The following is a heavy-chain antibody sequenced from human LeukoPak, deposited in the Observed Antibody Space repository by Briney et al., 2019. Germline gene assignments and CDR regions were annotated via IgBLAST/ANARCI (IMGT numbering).Heavy chain of an antibody. Sequence: GGSLRLSCAASGFTFSNAWLSWVRQAPGKGLEWVSYISGSGSIIYYADSVKGRFTISRDNAKNSLYLQMNSLGAEDTAVYYCGRDFGLTGTKRSFDIWGQGTMVTVSS. D-gene: IGHD1-7*01. CDR1: GFTFSNAW. CDR3: GRDFGLTGTKRSFDI. J-gene: IGHJ3*02. V-gene: IGHV3-11*01. CDR2: ISGSGSII.